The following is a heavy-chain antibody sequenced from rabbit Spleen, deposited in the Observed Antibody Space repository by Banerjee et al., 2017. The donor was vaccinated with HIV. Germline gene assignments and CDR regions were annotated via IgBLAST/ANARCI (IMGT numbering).Heavy chain of an antibody. CDR1: GVSFSARYY. CDR3: ARGSATMTMVITGFFLAL. J-gene: IGHJ3*01. CDR2: IYGGSLVTT. V-gene: IGHV1S40*01. Sequence: QSLEESGGDLVKPGASLTLTCTASGVSFSARYYMCWVRQAPGKGLQWIACIYGGSLVTTYYATWAKGRFTISKTSSTTVTLQMTSLTAADTATYFCARGSATMTMVITGFFLALWGQGTLVTVS. D-gene: IGHD2-1*01.